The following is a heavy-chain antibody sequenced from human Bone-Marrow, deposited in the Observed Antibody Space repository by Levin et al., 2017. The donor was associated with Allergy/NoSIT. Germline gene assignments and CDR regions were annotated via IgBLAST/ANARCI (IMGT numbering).Heavy chain of an antibody. CDR3: ARKLRGNSAYDAVDM. V-gene: IGHV3-7*03. CDR1: GFTFRDYW. Sequence: GESLKISCAAAGFTFRDYWMAWVRQTPGRGLEWVANIDQDGSLKYYVESVKGRFTISRDNAKNSVDLQMNYLRDDDTAVYYCARKLRGNSAYDAVDMWGHGTMVTFSS. D-gene: IGHD5-12*01. CDR2: IDQDGSLK. J-gene: IGHJ3*02.